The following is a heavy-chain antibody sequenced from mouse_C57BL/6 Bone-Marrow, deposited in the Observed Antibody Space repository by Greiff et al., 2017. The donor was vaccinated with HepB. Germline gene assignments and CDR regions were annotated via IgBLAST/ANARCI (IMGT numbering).Heavy chain of an antibody. D-gene: IGHD1-1*01. V-gene: IGHV5-2*03. J-gene: IGHJ3*01. CDR1: EYEFPSHD. Sequence: DVMLVESGGGLVQPGESLKLSCESNEYEFPSHDMSWVRKTPEKRLELVADINSDGGRTYYPDTMEGRFIISRDNTKRTLYLQMSSLRSEDTAVYDCASYGSGLWLAYWGQGTLVTVSA. CDR3: ASYGSGLWLAY. CDR2: INSDGGRT.